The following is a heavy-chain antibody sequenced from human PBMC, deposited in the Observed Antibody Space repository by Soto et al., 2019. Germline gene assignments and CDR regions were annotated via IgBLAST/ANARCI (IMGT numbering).Heavy chain of an antibody. J-gene: IGHJ6*02. CDR2: IRSKAYGGTT. V-gene: IGHV3-49*04. Sequence: GGSLRLSCTASGFTFGDYAMSWVRQAPGKGLEWVGFIRSKAYGGTTEYAASVKGRFTISRDDSKSIAYLQMNSLKTEDTAVYYCTHGKYQLPNYYGMDVWGQGTTVTVSS. D-gene: IGHD2-2*01. CDR1: GFTFGDYA. CDR3: THGKYQLPNYYGMDV.